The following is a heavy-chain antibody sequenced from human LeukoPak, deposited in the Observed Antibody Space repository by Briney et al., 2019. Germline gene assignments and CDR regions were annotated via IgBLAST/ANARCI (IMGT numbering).Heavy chain of an antibody. V-gene: IGHV3-74*01. CDR1: GFTFSVYW. CDR2: INSDGSST. CDR3: AKGGATVIDY. Sequence: GGSLRLSCAASGFTFSVYWMHWVRQAPGKGLVWVSRINSDGSSTTSADSVKGRFTISRDNAKNTLYLQMNSLRAEDTAVYYCAKGGATVIDYWGQGTLVTVSS. J-gene: IGHJ4*02. D-gene: IGHD4-17*01.